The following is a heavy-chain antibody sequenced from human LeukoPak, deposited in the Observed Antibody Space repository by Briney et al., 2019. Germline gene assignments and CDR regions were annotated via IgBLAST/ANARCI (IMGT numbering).Heavy chain of an antibody. J-gene: IGHJ4*02. Sequence: GGSLRLSCAASGFTFSSYGMHWVRQAPGKGLEWVAVISYDGSNKYYADSVKGRFTISRDNSKNTLYLQMNSLRAEDTAVYYCAKDFGIAVADGDWGQGTLVTVSS. D-gene: IGHD6-19*01. CDR1: GFTFSSYG. CDR2: ISYDGSNK. CDR3: AKDFGIAVADGD. V-gene: IGHV3-30*18.